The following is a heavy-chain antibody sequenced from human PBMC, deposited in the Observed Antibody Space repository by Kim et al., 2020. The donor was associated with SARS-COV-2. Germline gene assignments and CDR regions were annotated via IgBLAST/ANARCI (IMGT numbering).Heavy chain of an antibody. CDR2: IYYSGST. V-gene: IGHV4-39*01. CDR3: ARQASFGELFD. CDR1: GGSISSSSYY. Sequence: SETLYLTCTVSGGSISSSSYYWGWIRQPPGKGLEWIGSIYYSGSTYYNPSLKSRVTISVDTSKNQFSLKLSSVTAADTAVYYCARQASFGELFDWGQGTLVTVSS. D-gene: IGHD3-10*01. J-gene: IGHJ4*02.